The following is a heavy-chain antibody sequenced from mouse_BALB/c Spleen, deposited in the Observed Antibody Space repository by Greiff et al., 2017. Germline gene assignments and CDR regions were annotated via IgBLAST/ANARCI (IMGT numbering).Heavy chain of an antibody. J-gene: IGHJ3*01. CDR3: ARGGYGKLSWFAY. CDR1: GFTFSSYT. V-gene: IGHV5-9*03. D-gene: IGHD1-1*02. Sequence: EVKVVESGGGLVRPGGSLKLSCAASGFTFSSYTMSWVRQTPEKGLEWVATISSGGGNTYYADSVKGRFTISRDNAKNNLYLQLSSLRSEDTALYCCARGGYGKLSWFAYWGQGTLVTVSA. CDR2: ISSGGGNT.